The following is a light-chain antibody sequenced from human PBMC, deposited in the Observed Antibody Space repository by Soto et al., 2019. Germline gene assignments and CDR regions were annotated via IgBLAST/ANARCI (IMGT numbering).Light chain of an antibody. V-gene: IGKV1-5*03. Sequence: DIQMTQSPSTLSGSVGGRVTITCRASQTISSWLAWYQQKPGKAPKLLIYKASTLKSGVPSRFSGSGSGADFSLTISSLQPEDVATYYCKQSRSFPLTFGGGTKVDIK. J-gene: IGKJ4*01. CDR2: KAS. CDR3: KQSRSFPLT. CDR1: QTISSW.